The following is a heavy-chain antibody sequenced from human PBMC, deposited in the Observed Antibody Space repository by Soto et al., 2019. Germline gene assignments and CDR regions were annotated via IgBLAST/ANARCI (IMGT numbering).Heavy chain of an antibody. J-gene: IGHJ3*02. V-gene: IGHV3-30*18. D-gene: IGHD6-6*01. CDR3: AKDAKQLAGAFDI. CDR2: ISYDGSNK. CDR1: GFTFSSYG. Sequence: GGSLRLSCAASGFTFSSYGMHWVRQAPGKGLEWVAVISYDGSNKYYADSVKGRFTISRDNSKNTLYLQMNSLRAEDTAVYYCAKDAKQLAGAFDIWGQGTMVTVSS.